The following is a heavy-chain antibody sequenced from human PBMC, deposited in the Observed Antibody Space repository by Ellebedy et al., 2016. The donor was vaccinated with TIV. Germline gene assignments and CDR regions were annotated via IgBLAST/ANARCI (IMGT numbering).Heavy chain of an antibody. Sequence: GESLKISCAASGFTFSSYAMNWVRQAPGKGLEWVSGISGGGGSTYYADSVKGRFTISRDDSKNTLYLQMNSLRAEDTAIYYCANRAVDGNTGIFDYWGQGTLVTVSS. CDR3: ANRAVDGNTGIFDY. D-gene: IGHD6-19*01. CDR2: ISGGGGST. J-gene: IGHJ4*02. V-gene: IGHV3-23*01. CDR1: GFTFSSYA.